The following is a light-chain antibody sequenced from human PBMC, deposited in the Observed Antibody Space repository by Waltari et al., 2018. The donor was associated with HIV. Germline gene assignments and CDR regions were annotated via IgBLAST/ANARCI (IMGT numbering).Light chain of an antibody. CDR3: QQYGSSPLT. CDR2: GAS. CDR1: QSVSSSY. V-gene: IGKV3-20*01. J-gene: IGKJ4*01. Sequence: PGERATLSCRASQSVSSSYLAWYQQKPGQAPRLLIYGASNRATGIPDRFSGSGSGTDFTLTISRLEPEDFAVYYCQQYGSSPLTFGGGTKVEIK.